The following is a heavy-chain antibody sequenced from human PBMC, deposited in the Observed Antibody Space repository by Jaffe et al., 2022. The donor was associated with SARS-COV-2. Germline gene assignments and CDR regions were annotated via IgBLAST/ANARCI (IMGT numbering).Heavy chain of an antibody. V-gene: IGHV3-43*01. CDR2: ISWDNGIT. CDR1: GFSFRDYT. Sequence: EVQLVESGGGVVQPGGSLRLSCAASGFSFRDYTMHWVRQAPGKGLEWVGHISWDNGITYYTDSVKGRFTISRDNSKNSLYLQMSSLRADDTALYYCAKDANSGWGGVYSDYWGQGSLVTVSS. CDR3: AKDANSGWGGVYSDY. J-gene: IGHJ4*02. D-gene: IGHD3-16*01.